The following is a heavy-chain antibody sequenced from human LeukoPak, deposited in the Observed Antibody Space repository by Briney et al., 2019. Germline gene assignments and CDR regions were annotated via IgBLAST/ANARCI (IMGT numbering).Heavy chain of an antibody. CDR3: AKESGLATFDY. J-gene: IGHJ4*02. V-gene: IGHV3-48*04. Sequence: GGSLRLSCAASGFTFSIYNMHWVRQAPGKGLEWLSYISGSSSTIYYADSVKGRFTISRDNAKNSLYLQMNSLRAEDTALYYCAKESGLATFDYWGQGTLVTVSS. CDR2: ISGSSSTI. CDR1: GFTFSIYN. D-gene: IGHD3-10*01.